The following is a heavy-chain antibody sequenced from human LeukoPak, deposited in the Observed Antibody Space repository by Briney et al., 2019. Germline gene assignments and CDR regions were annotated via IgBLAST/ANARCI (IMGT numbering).Heavy chain of an antibody. D-gene: IGHD3-22*01. V-gene: IGHV3-23*01. J-gene: IGHJ4*02. CDR1: GFTVNNAW. Sequence: GESLRLSCAASGFTVNNAWMSWVRQAPGKGLEWVSAISGSGGSTYYADSVKGRFTISRDNSKNTLYLQMNSLRAEDTAVYYCAKTRYSSGYYPFDYWGQGTLVTVSS. CDR3: AKTRYSSGYYPFDY. CDR2: ISGSGGST.